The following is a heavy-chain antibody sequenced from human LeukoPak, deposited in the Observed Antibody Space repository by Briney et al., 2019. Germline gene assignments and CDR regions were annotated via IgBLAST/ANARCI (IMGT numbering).Heavy chain of an antibody. CDR1: AFTFHTND. J-gene: IGHJ4*02. CDR2: SDSTGDT. V-gene: IGHV3-13*01. D-gene: IGHD3-10*02. Sequence: GGTLSFSCAASAFTFHTNDGYWVGQTGKRLEWVAASDSTGDTYYPDSVKGRFTISRETVKNSLSLQMNSLRVGDTGVYYCARGKTSHDYVVFDYWGQGVLVTVSS. CDR3: ARGKTSHDYVVFDY.